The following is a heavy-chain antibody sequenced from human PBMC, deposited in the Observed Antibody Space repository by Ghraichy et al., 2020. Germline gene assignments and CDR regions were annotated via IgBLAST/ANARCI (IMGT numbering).Heavy chain of an antibody. Sequence: GGSLRLSCAASGFTFSSYAMSWVRQAPGKGLEWVSAISGSGGSTYYADSVKGRFTISRDNSKNTLYLQMNSLRAEDTAVYYCAKAGWNYPGGRTSYYFDYWGQGTLVTVSS. CDR1: GFTFSSYA. CDR2: ISGSGGST. CDR3: AKAGWNYPGGRTSYYFDY. V-gene: IGHV3-23*01. D-gene: IGHD1-7*01. J-gene: IGHJ4*02.